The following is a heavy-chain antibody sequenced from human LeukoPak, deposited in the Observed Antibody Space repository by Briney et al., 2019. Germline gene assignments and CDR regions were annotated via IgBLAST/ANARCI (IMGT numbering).Heavy chain of an antibody. V-gene: IGHV3-11*01. Sequence: GGSLRLSCAASGFSFSDSYMSWIRHVPGKGLEWVSYISGSGVTLYYADSVKGRFFISRDNAKNSVYLQMHGLGAADTALYFCARGEKMADYWGQGTLVTVSS. D-gene: IGHD5-24*01. CDR3: ARGEKMADY. J-gene: IGHJ4*02. CDR2: ISGSGVTL. CDR1: GFSFSDSY.